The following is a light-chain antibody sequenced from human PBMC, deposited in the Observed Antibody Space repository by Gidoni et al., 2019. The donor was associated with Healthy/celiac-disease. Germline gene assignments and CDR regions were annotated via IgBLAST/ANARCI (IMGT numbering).Light chain of an antibody. CDR2: KAS. CDR3: QQYNTYPYI. J-gene: IGKJ2*01. V-gene: IGKV1-5*03. Sequence: DIQMTQSPSTLSASVGDRVTITCRASQSINSLLAWYQQKPGKAPKLLIYKASSLESGVPSRFSGSGSGTEFTLTISSLQPDDFATYYCQQYNTYPYIFGQGTRLEIK. CDR1: QSINSL.